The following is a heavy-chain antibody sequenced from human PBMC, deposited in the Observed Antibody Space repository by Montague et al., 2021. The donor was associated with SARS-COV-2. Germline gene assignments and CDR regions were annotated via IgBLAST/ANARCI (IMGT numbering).Heavy chain of an antibody. Sequence: TLSLTCTVSGGSISSGSYYWSWIRQPAGKGLEWIGRISISGSTNYNPSLKSRVTISVDTSKNQFSLKLSSVTAADTAVYYCARQPTLEYCGGDCYLDAFDIWGQGTLVTVSS. V-gene: IGHV4-61*02. CDR2: ISISGST. CDR3: ARQPTLEYCGGDCYLDAFDI. D-gene: IGHD2-21*02. CDR1: GGSISSGSYY. J-gene: IGHJ3*02.